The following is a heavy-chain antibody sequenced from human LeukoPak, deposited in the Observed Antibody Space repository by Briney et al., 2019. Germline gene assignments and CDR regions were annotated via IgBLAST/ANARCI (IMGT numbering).Heavy chain of an antibody. CDR3: ARAPKNSSSWPFDAFDI. J-gene: IGHJ3*02. V-gene: IGHV7-4-1*02. Sequence: ASVKVSCKASGYTFTSYAMNWVRQAPGQGLEWMGWINTNTGNPTYAQGFTGRFVFSLDTSVSTAYLQISSLKAEDTAVYYCARAPKNSSSWPFDAFDIWGQGTMVTVSS. CDR2: INTNTGNP. D-gene: IGHD6-13*01. CDR1: GYTFTSYA.